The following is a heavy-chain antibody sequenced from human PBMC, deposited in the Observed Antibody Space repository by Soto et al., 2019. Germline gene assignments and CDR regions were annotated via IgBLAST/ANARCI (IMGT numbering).Heavy chain of an antibody. CDR1: GFTFSSYA. D-gene: IGHD3-10*01. Sequence: GGSLRLSCAASGFTFSSYAMSWVRQAPGKGLEWVLAISGSGGSTYYADSVKGRFTISRDNSKNTLYLQMNSLRAEDTAVYYCAKVSITMVRGDPGENWFDPWGQGSLVTVSS. CDR2: ISGSGGST. J-gene: IGHJ5*02. CDR3: AKVSITMVRGDPGENWFDP. V-gene: IGHV3-23*01.